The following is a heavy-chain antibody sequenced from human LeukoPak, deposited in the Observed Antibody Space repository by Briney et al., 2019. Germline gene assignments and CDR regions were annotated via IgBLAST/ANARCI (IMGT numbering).Heavy chain of an antibody. J-gene: IGHJ4*02. CDR1: GFTFSSYA. D-gene: IGHD3-9*01. CDR3: ARSYDILTGYYADFDY. CDR2: ISYDGSNK. V-gene: IGHV3-30-3*01. Sequence: GGSLRLSCAASGFTFSSYAMHGGRQAPGKGLEWVAVISYDGSNKYYADSVKGGFTISRDKSKNTLYLQMNSLRAEDTAVYYCARSYDILTGYYADFDYWGQGTLVTVSS.